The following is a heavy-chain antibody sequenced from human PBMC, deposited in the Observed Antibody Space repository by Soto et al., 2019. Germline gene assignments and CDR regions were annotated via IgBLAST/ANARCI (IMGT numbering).Heavy chain of an antibody. CDR3: ARGRGYSDGREP. V-gene: IGHV4-30-4*01. CDR2: ISYSGTT. Sequence: QVQLQESGPGLVPPSQTLSLTCTVSGDSISSANNYWSWIRQPPGEGLEWIGFISYSGTTSYSPSLKSRLAISLDTSKNQFSLSLTSVTAADTAVYYCARGRGYSDGREPWGQGTLVTVSS. CDR1: GDSISSANNY. J-gene: IGHJ5*02. D-gene: IGHD5-12*01.